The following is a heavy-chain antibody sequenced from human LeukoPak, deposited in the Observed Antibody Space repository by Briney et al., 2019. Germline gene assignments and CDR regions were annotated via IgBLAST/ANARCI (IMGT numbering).Heavy chain of an antibody. CDR1: GFTFSNYA. V-gene: IGHV3-23*01. CDR3: AKASGGYSGSYWYFDL. D-gene: IGHD3-10*01. Sequence: GGSLRLSCAASGFTFSNYAMTWVRQAPGKGLEWVSAIDASGGSAYYANSVKGRFTVSRDNSNNPLYLQMNSLRAEDTAVYHCAKASGGYSGSYWYFDLWGRGTLVTVSS. CDR2: IDASGGSA. J-gene: IGHJ2*01.